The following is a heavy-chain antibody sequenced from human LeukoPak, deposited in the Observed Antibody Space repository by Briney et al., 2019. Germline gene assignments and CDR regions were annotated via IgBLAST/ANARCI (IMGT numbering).Heavy chain of an antibody. CDR1: GYTFTSYG. Sequence: GASVKVSCKASGYTFTSYGISWVRQAPGQGLEWMGWISAYNGNTNYAQKLQGRVTMTTDTSTSTAYMELRSLRSDDTAVYYCATHRITILGSPENFDYWGQGTLVTVSS. D-gene: IGHD3-9*01. V-gene: IGHV1-18*01. CDR2: ISAYNGNT. CDR3: ATHRITILGSPENFDY. J-gene: IGHJ4*02.